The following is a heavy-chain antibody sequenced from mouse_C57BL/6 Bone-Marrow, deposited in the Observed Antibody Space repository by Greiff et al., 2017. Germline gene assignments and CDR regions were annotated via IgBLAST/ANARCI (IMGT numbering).Heavy chain of an antibody. D-gene: IGHD1-1*01. CDR2: IDPSDSYT. V-gene: IGHV1-69*01. CDR1: GYTFTSYW. J-gene: IGHJ3*01. CDR3: AREGPLRGFAY. Sequence: VQLQQPGAELVMPGASVKLSCKASGYTFTSYWMHWVKQRPGQGLEWIGEIDPSDSYTNYNQKFKGKSTLTVDKSSSTAYMQLSSLTSEDSAVYYCAREGPLRGFAYWGQGTLVTVSA.